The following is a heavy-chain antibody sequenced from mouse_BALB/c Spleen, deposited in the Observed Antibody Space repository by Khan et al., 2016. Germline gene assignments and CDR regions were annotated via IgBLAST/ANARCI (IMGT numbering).Heavy chain of an antibody. V-gene: IGHV3-1*02. Sequence: EVQLQESGPDLVKPSQSLSLTCTVTGYSIISGYGWHWIRQFPGNKLEWMGNIYYSGSINYNPSLKSRISITRDTSKNQFFLQLNSVTTKATATYSCAGPAYSARLFGWAGAYWGQGTPVTVS. J-gene: IGHJ4*01. CDR3: AGPAYSARLFGWAGAY. D-gene: IGHD1-1*01. CDR1: GYSIISGYG. CDR2: IYYSGSI.